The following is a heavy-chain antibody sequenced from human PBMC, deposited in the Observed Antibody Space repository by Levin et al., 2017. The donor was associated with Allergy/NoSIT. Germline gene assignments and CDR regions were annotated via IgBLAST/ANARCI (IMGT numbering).Heavy chain of an antibody. CDR2: MSYGGDDE. CDR3: AKYVGDWFDP. J-gene: IGHJ5*02. V-gene: IGHV3-30*18. Sequence: GGSLRLSCAAFGFTFSNFDMHWVRQAPGKGLEWVAAMSYGGDDEYYADSVKGRFSVSRDNSKNTLYLQLNSLRPEDTAVYYCAKYVGDWFDPWGQGTLVTVSS. D-gene: IGHD3-16*01. CDR1: GFTFSNFD.